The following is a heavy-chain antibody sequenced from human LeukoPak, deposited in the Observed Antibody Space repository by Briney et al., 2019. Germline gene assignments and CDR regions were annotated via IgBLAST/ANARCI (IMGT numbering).Heavy chain of an antibody. CDR1: GGSISDYY. D-gene: IGHD6-13*01. V-gene: IGHV4-59*01. Sequence: PSETLSLTCTVSGGSISDYYWNWVRQPPGKGLEWIGYSHYSGTTNYNPSLKSRVTISVDTSKNQFSLKLSSVTAADTAVYYCASGRQQLSHYGMDVWGQGTTVTVSS. CDR2: SHYSGTT. J-gene: IGHJ6*02. CDR3: ASGRQQLSHYGMDV.